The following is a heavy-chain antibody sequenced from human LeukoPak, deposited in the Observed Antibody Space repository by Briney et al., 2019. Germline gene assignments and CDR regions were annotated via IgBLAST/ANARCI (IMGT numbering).Heavy chain of an antibody. D-gene: IGHD3/OR15-3a*01. V-gene: IGHV1-46*01. CDR3: ARVDSTNWFDP. Sequence: ASVKVSCKASGYTFTSYYMHWVRQAPGQGLEWMGIINPSGGSTSYAQKFQGRVTMTRDTSTSTVYMELSSLRSEDTAMYYCARVDSTNWFDPWGQGTLVTVSS. J-gene: IGHJ5*02. CDR2: INPSGGST. CDR1: GYTFTSYY.